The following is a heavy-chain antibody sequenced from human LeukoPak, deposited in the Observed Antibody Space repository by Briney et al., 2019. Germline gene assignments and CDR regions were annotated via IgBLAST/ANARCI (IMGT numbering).Heavy chain of an antibody. Sequence: GGSLRLSCAASGFIFSDYYMGWIRQAPGRGLEWVSYITDSGSKIYYTDSVKGRFTMSRDNAKNSLSLQMNSLRTEDTAVYYCARVSQSDFEWLSSLDSWGQGTLVTVSS. D-gene: IGHD3-9*01. V-gene: IGHV3-11*01. CDR2: ITDSGSKI. CDR3: ARVSQSDFEWLSSLDS. J-gene: IGHJ4*02. CDR1: GFIFSDYY.